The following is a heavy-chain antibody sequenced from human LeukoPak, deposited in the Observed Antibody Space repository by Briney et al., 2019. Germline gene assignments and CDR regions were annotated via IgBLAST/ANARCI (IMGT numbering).Heavy chain of an antibody. Sequence: GGSLRLSCAASGFTFSSYAMSWVRQAPGKGLEWVSTITGSGVSTYYADSAKGRFTISRDNSKNTLYLQMNSLRAEDTAVYYCAKGHLFRYFDYWGQGTLVTVSS. CDR3: AKGHLFRYFDY. J-gene: IGHJ4*02. CDR1: GFTFSSYA. D-gene: IGHD3-3*01. CDR2: ITGSGVST. V-gene: IGHV3-23*01.